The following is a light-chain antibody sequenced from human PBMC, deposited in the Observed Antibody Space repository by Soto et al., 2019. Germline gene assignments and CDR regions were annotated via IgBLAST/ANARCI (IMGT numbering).Light chain of an antibody. J-gene: IGKJ2*01. V-gene: IGKV1-39*01. CDR3: QQSYSTLIHT. Sequence: DIQMTQSPSSLSASVGDRVTITCRASQSISTFLNWYQQKPGKAPNLLIYGASSLHSGVPSRFSGSGSGTDFTLTISSLQPEDFATYYCQQSYSTLIHTFGQGTKLEIK. CDR1: QSISTF. CDR2: GAS.